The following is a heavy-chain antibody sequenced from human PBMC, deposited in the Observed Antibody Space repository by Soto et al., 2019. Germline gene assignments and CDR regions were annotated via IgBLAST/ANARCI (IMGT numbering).Heavy chain of an antibody. CDR2: VHPSGST. V-gene: IGHV4-34*01. J-gene: IGHJ6*02. D-gene: IGHD5-18*01. Sequence: WESLSPTCDAFSESLYHHYWAWIRQAPDQVLEWIGEVHPSGSTDYNPSLKSRLNLSLDTSKTQSPLKVSSVTAADTAVYFCARANPSRYSFGPRNVFYYGLDVWGPGTT. CDR3: ARANPSRYSFGPRNVFYYGLDV. CDR1: SESLYHHY.